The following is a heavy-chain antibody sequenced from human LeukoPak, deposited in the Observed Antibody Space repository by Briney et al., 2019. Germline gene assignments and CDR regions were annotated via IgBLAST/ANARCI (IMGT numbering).Heavy chain of an antibody. CDR3: LVTCYGAIY. D-gene: IGHD4/OR15-4a*01. J-gene: IGHJ4*02. Sequence: GGSLRLSCAASGFTFCTYGMHRVRQAPGKGLEWVAVISYDGSNKYYADSVKGRFTVSRDNSKNTLYLQMDSLRADDTAMYYCLVTCYGAIYWGQGTLVTVSS. CDR2: ISYDGSNK. CDR1: GFTFCTYG. V-gene: IGHV3-30*03.